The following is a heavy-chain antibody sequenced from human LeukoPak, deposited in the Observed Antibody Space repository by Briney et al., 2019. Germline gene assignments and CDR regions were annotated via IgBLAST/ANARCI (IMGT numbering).Heavy chain of an antibody. J-gene: IGHJ4*02. CDR2: IYTSGST. CDR1: GGSISSGSYY. V-gene: IGHV4-61*02. D-gene: IGHD5-24*01. Sequence: PSETLSLTCTVSGGSISSGSYYWSWIRQPAGKGLEWIGRIYTSGSTNYNPSLKSRVTISVDTSKNQFSLKLSSVTAADTAVYYCARGEGDGYNYGIDYWSQGTLVTVSS. CDR3: ARGEGDGYNYGIDY.